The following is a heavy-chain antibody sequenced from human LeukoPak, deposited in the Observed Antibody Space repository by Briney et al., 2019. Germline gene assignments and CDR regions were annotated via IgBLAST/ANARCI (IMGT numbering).Heavy chain of an antibody. CDR1: GYTFNSYA. CDR2: INAGNGNT. J-gene: IGHJ6*02. Sequence: ASVKVSCKASGYTFNSYAMHWVRQAPGQRLEWMGWINAGNGNTKYSQKFQGRVTITRDTSASTAYMELSSLRSEDTAVYYCARGYDILTGYYYYYYGMDVWGRGTTVTVSS. V-gene: IGHV1-3*01. CDR3: ARGYDILTGYYYYYYGMDV. D-gene: IGHD3-9*01.